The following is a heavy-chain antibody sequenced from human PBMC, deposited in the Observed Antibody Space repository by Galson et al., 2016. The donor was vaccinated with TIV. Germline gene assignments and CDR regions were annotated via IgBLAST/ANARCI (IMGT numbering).Heavy chain of an antibody. V-gene: IGHV3-53*05. CDR3: ARDRVVDATYYYYYYDMDV. Sequence: SLRLSCAASGLSVKINYMTWIRQAPGKGLEWVSLISDGGNTYYPDSVQGRFTISRDNSKTTLYLQMNSLRVEETAVYYCARDRVVDATYYYYYYDMDVWGQGTAVTVSS. CDR1: GLSVKINY. J-gene: IGHJ6*02. CDR2: ISDGGNT. D-gene: IGHD2-15*01.